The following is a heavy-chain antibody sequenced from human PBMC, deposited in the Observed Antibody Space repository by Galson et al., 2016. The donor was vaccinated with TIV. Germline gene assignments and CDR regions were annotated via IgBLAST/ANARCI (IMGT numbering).Heavy chain of an antibody. CDR2: ISYDGNYK. V-gene: IGHV3-30*04. J-gene: IGHJ6*02. CDR1: GFTFRSSA. CDR3: AREDHQYGSGWYSYYYYYGMDI. Sequence: SLRLSCAASGFTFRSSAMYWVRQAPGKGLQCVAIISYDGNYKYYADSVKGRFPISRDNSKNTLYLQMDGLRPADTALYYCAREDHQYGSGWYSYYYYYGMDIWGQGTTVTVS. D-gene: IGHD6-19*01.